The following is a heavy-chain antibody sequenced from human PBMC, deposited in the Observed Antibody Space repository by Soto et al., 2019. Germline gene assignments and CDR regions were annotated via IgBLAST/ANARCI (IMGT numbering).Heavy chain of an antibody. CDR1: GFNFSAYG. J-gene: IGHJ4*02. D-gene: IGHD1-26*01. CDR2: LSFDASKK. CDR3: RVGVAD. Sequence: QVQLVESGGGVVQPGRSLRLSCAASGFNFSAYGMHWVRQAPGTGLELVALLSFDASKKYYADSVKGRFTISRDTSRNTLYLQMNSLRVEDTDVYDCRVGVADWGQGTRVTVSS. V-gene: IGHV3-30*03.